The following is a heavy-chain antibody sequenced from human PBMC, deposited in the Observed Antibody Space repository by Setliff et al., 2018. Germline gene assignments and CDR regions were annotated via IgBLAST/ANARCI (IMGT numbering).Heavy chain of an antibody. CDR1: GGSFSGYY. CDR3: AREQWLDPPGYYYMDV. CDR2: INHSGST. V-gene: IGHV4-34*01. J-gene: IGHJ6*03. D-gene: IGHD6-19*01. Sequence: SETLSLTCAVYGGSFSGYYWNWIRQPPGKGLEWIGEINHSGSTNYNPSLKSRVTISVDTSKNQFSLKLNSVTAADMAVYYCAREQWLDPPGYYYMDVWAKGTTVTVSS.